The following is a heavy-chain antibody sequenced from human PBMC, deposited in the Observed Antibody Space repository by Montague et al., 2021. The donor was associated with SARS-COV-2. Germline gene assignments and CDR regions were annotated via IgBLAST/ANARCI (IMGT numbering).Heavy chain of an antibody. CDR3: ASEDIVVVMGAFDI. D-gene: IGHD2-2*01. CDR1: GFPFSSYA. CDR2: ISYDGSNK. J-gene: IGHJ3*02. Sequence: LSLPLSASGFPFSSYAMHWVRQAPGKGLEWVAVISYDGSNKYYADSVKGRFTISRDNSKNTLYLQMNSLRAEDTAVYYCASEDIVVVMGAFDIWGQGTMVTVSS. V-gene: IGHV3-30*04.